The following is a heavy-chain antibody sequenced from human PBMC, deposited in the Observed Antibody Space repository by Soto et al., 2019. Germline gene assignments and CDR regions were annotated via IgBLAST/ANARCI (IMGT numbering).Heavy chain of an antibody. CDR1: GFTFDDYA. CDR3: AKGRSYYYYGVDV. J-gene: IGHJ6*02. Sequence: LRLSCAASGFTFDDYAMHWVRQAPGKGLEWVSDISDNGGSTDYADSVKGRFTISRDNSKSTLYLQMNSLRAEDTALYYCAKGRSYYYYGVDVWGQGTTVTVSS. V-gene: IGHV3-23*01. CDR2: ISDNGGST.